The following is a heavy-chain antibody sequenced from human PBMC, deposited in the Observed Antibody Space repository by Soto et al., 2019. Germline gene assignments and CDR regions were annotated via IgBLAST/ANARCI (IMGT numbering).Heavy chain of an antibody. CDR2: IIPIFGTA. Sequence: QVQLVQSGAEVKKPGSSVKVSCKASGGTFSSYAISWVRQAPGQGLEWMGGIIPIFGTANYAQKFQGRVTITADKSTSTAYLELSSLRSEDTAVYYCACDVWGSSAGSGAFDIWGQGTMVTVSS. CDR3: ACDVWGSSAGSGAFDI. CDR1: GGTFSSYA. D-gene: IGHD3-16*01. V-gene: IGHV1-69*06. J-gene: IGHJ3*02.